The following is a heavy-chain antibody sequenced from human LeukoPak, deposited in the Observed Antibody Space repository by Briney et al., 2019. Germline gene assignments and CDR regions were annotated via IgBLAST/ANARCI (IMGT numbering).Heavy chain of an antibody. CDR1: GYTFTTYG. J-gene: IGHJ5*02. Sequence: ASVKVSCKASGYTFTTYGINWVRQAPGQGLEWMGWISAYNGNTNYAQKLQGRVTMTTDTSTSTAYMELRSLRSDDTAVYYCARDSVDIVVVPAAINWFDPWGQGTLVTVSS. CDR3: ARDSVDIVVVPAAINWFDP. V-gene: IGHV1-18*01. D-gene: IGHD2-2*01. CDR2: ISAYNGNT.